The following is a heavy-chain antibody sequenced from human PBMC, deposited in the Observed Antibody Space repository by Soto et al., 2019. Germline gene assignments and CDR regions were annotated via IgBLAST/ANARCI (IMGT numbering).Heavy chain of an antibody. Sequence: GGSLRLSCAASGFTFSSYAMSWVRQAPGKGLEWVSAIWYDGSNKYYADSVKGRFTISRDNSKNTLYLQMNSLRAEDTAVYYCARDPNLDYWGQGTLVTVSS. D-gene: IGHD2-8*01. CDR3: ARDPNLDY. J-gene: IGHJ4*02. CDR2: IWYDGSNK. CDR1: GFTFSSYA. V-gene: IGHV3-33*08.